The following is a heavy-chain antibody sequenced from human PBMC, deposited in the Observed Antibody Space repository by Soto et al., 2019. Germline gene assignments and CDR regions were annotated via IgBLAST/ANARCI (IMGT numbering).Heavy chain of an antibody. CDR1: GGTFSSYA. J-gene: IGHJ6*02. CDR3: ARWSYRPNYYYYYGMDV. CDR2: IIPIFGTA. D-gene: IGHD3-16*02. V-gene: IGHV1-69*12. Sequence: QVQLVQSGAEVKKPGSSVKVSCKASGGTFSSYAISWVRQAPGLGLEWMGGIIPIFGTANYAQKFQGRVTITADESTSTAYMELSSLTSEDTAVYYCARWSYRPNYYYYYGMDVWGPGTTVTVSS.